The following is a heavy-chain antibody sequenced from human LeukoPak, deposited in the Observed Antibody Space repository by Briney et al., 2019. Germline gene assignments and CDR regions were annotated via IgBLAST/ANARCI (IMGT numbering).Heavy chain of an antibody. J-gene: IGHJ4*02. Sequence: GGSLRLSCEASGFTFKNAWMIWVRQAPGKGLEWVGRINRKIDGGTTDFAAPVKGRFSISRDDSKNTMYLQMNSLKSEDTAVYYCTTYGSGTIWGQGTLVTVSS. CDR2: INRKIDGGTT. CDR3: TTYGSGTI. V-gene: IGHV3-15*01. D-gene: IGHD3-10*01. CDR1: GFTFKNAW.